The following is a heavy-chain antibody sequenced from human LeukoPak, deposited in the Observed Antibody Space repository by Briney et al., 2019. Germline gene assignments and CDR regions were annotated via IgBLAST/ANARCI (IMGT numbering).Heavy chain of an antibody. CDR1: GFTFSSYR. D-gene: IGHD3-22*01. V-gene: IGHV3-48*01. Sequence: SGGSLRLSCAASGFTFSSYRMNWVRQAPGKGQEWVSYISSSSSTMYYADSVKGRFTISRDNAKNSLYLQMNSLRAEDTAVYYCARDRHFDTSGYYNAFDIWGQGTMVTVSS. CDR3: ARDRHFDTSGYYNAFDI. CDR2: ISSSSSTM. J-gene: IGHJ3*02.